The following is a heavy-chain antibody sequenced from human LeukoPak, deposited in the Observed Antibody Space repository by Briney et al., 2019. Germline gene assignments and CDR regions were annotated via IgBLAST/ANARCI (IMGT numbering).Heavy chain of an antibody. V-gene: IGHV4-34*01. Sequence: SETLSLTCAVYGGSFSGYYWSWIRQPPGKGLEWIGEINHSGSTNYNPSLKSRVTMSVDTSKNQFSLKLSSVTAADTAVYYCARGARIAAAGSFDYWGQGTLVTVSS. J-gene: IGHJ4*02. CDR1: GGSFSGYY. D-gene: IGHD6-13*01. CDR2: INHSGST. CDR3: ARGARIAAAGSFDY.